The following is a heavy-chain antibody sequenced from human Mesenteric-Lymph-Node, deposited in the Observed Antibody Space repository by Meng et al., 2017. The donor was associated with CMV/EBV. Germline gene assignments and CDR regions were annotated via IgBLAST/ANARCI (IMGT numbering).Heavy chain of an antibody. J-gene: IGHJ4*02. CDR1: GGCISSGGYY. V-gene: IGHV4-31*11. D-gene: IGHD5-18*01. CDR2: IYYSGGT. Sequence: LTCAVSGGCISSGGYYWRWIRQHPGKGMEWIGYIYYSGGTYYNPSLKSRVTISVDTSKNQFSLKLSSVTAADTAVYYCATTGGYSFDYWGQGTLVTVSS. CDR3: ATTGGYSFDY.